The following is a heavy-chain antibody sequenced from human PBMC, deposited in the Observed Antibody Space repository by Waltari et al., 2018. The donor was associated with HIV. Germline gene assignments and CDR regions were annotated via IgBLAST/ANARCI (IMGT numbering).Heavy chain of an antibody. D-gene: IGHD3-10*01. Sequence: EVRLVESGGGLLKQGGWQILSCRDSGYDFSHAWMSWVRQAPGKGLEWLGRIKRKIDGGTADYTESVQGRFSISRDDSKNTVYLEMNSLKIEDTAVYYCTTDKSWSPDYWGQGTLVTVSS. CDR2: IKRKIDGGTA. V-gene: IGHV3-15*01. CDR3: TTDKSWSPDY. CDR1: GYDFSHAW. J-gene: IGHJ4*02.